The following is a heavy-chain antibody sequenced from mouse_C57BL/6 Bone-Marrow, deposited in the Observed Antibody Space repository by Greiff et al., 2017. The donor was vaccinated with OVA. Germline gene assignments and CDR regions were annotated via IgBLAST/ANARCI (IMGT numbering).Heavy chain of an antibody. J-gene: IGHJ3*01. CDR3: TREGRWLLRWFAY. V-gene: IGHV1-15*01. Sequence: VKVVESGAELVRPGASVTLSCKASGYTFTDYEMHWVKQTPVHGLEWIGAIDPETGGTAYNQKFKGNAILTADKSSSTAYMELRSLTSEDSAVYYCTREGRWLLRWFAYWGQGTLVTVSA. CDR1: GYTFTDYE. D-gene: IGHD2-3*01. CDR2: IDPETGGT.